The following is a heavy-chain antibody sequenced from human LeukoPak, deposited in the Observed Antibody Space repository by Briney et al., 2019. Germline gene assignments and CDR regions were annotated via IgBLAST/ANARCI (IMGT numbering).Heavy chain of an antibody. CDR3: ARTYCGGGNCYHFDY. V-gene: IGHV4-4*07. CDR1: GGSISSYY. D-gene: IGHD2-15*01. CDR2: IYTSGST. Sequence: SETLSLTCTVSGGSISSYYWSWIRQPAGKGLEWIGRIYTSGSTNYNPSLKSRVTMSVDTSKNQFSLKLSSVTAADTAVYYCARTYCGGGNCYHFDYWGQGTLVTVSS. J-gene: IGHJ4*02.